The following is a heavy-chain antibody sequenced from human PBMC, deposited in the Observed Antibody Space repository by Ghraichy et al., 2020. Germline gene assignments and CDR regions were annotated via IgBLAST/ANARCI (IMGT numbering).Heavy chain of an antibody. Sequence: SVKVSCKASGGTFSSYAISWVRQAPGQGLEWMGRIIPILGIANYAQKFQGRVTITADKSTSTAYMELSSLRSEDTAVYYCAIVVVPAARHGMDVWGQGTTVTVSS. V-gene: IGHV1-69*04. J-gene: IGHJ6*02. CDR2: IIPILGIA. D-gene: IGHD2-2*01. CDR3: AIVVVPAARHGMDV. CDR1: GGTFSSYA.